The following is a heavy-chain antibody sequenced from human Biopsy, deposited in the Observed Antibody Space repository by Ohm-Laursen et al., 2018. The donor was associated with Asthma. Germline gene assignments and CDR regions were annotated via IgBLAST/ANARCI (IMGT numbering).Heavy chain of an antibody. CDR2: ISFDGSNK. CDR1: GFTFRSYD. V-gene: IGHV3-30*03. CDR3: ARVDGVVEAATRLGGMDV. Sequence: SLRLSCSAAGFTFRSYDMHWVRQTPAKGLEWVAVISFDGSNKYYADSVKGRFTISRDNSKNTLYLQMTSLSAEDSAVYYCARVDGVVEAATRLGGMDVWGQGTTVTVSS. D-gene: IGHD2-15*01. J-gene: IGHJ6*02.